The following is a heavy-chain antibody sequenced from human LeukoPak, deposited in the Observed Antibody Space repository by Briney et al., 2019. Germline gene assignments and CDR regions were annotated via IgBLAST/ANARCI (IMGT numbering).Heavy chain of an antibody. CDR3: ARDYGVGEFDY. CDR1: GGSISGSSYY. Sequence: SETLSLTCTVSGGSISGSSYYWSWIRQPPGKGLEWIGYIYDSGSTNYNPSLKSRVTISVDTSKNQISLKLSSVTAADTAVYYCARDYGVGEFDYWGQGTLVTVSS. CDR2: IYDSGST. V-gene: IGHV4-61*01. J-gene: IGHJ4*02. D-gene: IGHD3-10*01.